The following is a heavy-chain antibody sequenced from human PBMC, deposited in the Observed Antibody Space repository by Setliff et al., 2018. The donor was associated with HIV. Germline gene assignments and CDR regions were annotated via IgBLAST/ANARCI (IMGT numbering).Heavy chain of an antibody. CDR2: VSNTGTSR. Sequence: LRLSCAASEISLSSYAVNWVRQAPGGGLEWVSGVSNTGTSRYYADSVKGRFTISRDTSRNTVYLQLNSLRAEDTALYYCAKGATGSAAAGGGLDMWGRGTMVTVSS. D-gene: IGHD2-8*02. CDR1: EISLSSYA. V-gene: IGHV3-23*01. J-gene: IGHJ3*02. CDR3: AKGATGSAAAGGGLDM.